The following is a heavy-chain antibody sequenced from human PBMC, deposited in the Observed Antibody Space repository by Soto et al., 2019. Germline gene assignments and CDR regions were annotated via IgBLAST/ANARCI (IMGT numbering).Heavy chain of an antibody. V-gene: IGHV3-48*01. CDR1: GFTFSSYA. CDR3: ARGPYRVDKAMAPFAY. D-gene: IGHD5-18*01. J-gene: IGHJ4*02. Sequence: GGSLRLSCAASGFTFSSYAMSWVRQAPGKGLEWVSYISSSSSTIYYADSVKGRFTISRDNAKNSMNLQMNSLRPEDTAVYKCARGPYRVDKAMAPFAYWGQGTLVPVSS. CDR2: ISSSSSTI.